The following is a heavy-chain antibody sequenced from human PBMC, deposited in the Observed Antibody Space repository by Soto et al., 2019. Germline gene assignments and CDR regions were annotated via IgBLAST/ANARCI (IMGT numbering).Heavy chain of an antibody. J-gene: IGHJ4*02. CDR3: ARLVGVAIYP. CDR2: IYPGGNT. V-gene: IGHV4-30-2*01. Sequence: PSETLSLTCAVSGGSISSGYYPWTWLRQPPGKGLEWIGYIYPGGNTYYSPSLKSRVTIALDTSKSLVSLRLNSVTAADTAVYYCARLVGVAIYPWGQGTLVTVSS. D-gene: IGHD2-21*01. CDR1: GGSISSGYYP.